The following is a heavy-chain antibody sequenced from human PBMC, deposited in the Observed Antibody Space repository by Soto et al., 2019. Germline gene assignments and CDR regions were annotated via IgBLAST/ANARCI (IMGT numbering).Heavy chain of an antibody. CDR2: ISASGKMT. CDR3: AKEGRFGKRCFDF. CDR1: RFTFSSYG. J-gene: IGHJ4*02. Sequence: EVQLLESGGGFVQPGGSLRLSCAASRFTFSSYGMSWVRQSPGKGQEWVSGISASGKMTYYADSVRGRFTISRDNFANKVYLQINNLGVDDTAIYFCAKEGRFGKRCFDFWGQGALVTVSS. V-gene: IGHV3-23*01. D-gene: IGHD3-16*01.